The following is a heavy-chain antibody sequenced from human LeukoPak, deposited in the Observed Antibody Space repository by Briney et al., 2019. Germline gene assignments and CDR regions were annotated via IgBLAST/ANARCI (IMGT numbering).Heavy chain of an antibody. CDR2: ISDSGGNT. Sequence: PGGSLRLSCAASGFTFSSYGMSWVRQAPGKGLEWVSGISDSGGNTYYADSVKGRFTISRDNSKHTLYLQMNSLRAEDTAVYYCARDLTVVAATWSAFDIWGQGTMVTASS. V-gene: IGHV3-23*01. D-gene: IGHD2-15*01. CDR1: GFTFSSYG. CDR3: ARDLTVVAATWSAFDI. J-gene: IGHJ3*02.